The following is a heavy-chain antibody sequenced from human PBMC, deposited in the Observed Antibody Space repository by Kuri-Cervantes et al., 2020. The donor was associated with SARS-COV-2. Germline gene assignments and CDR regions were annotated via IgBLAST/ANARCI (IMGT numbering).Heavy chain of an antibody. CDR1: GGSISSYY. D-gene: IGHD6-13*01. CDR2: IYYSGST. Sequence: SETLSLTFTVSGGSISSYYWSWIRQPPGKGLEWIGYIYYSGSTNYNPSLKSRVTISVDTSRNQFSLKLSSVTAADTAVYYCARESSSSWYWFDPWGQGTLVTVSS. J-gene: IGHJ5*02. V-gene: IGHV4-59*12. CDR3: ARESSSSWYWFDP.